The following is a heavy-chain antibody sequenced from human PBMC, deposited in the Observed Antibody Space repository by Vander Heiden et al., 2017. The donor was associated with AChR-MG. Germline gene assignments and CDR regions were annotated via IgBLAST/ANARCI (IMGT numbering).Heavy chain of an antibody. CDR1: GASISNGGYY. D-gene: IGHD5-12*01. V-gene: IGHV4-31*03. Sequence: QVQLQESGPGLVKPSPTLSLTCTVPGASISNGGYYWSWIRQHPGKGLEWMGYIDYRGTTFYNPSLKSRLTMSVDTSNNQFSLRLNSVTAADTAVFYCARVTPLRDGYNHDSWGQGTLVTVSS. J-gene: IGHJ4*02. CDR3: ARVTPLRDGYNHDS. CDR2: IDYRGTT.